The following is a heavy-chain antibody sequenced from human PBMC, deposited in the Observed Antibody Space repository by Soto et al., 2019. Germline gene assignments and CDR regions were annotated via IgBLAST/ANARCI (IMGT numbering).Heavy chain of an antibody. V-gene: IGHV6-1*01. D-gene: IGHD1-7*01. CDR2: TYYRCKWYN. J-gene: IGHJ6*02. CDR1: AHSVSSNSAA. Sequence: SQTLSLTCAISAHSVSSNSAASNWIRQSPSRGLEWLGRTYYRCKWYNDYAVSVKSRITINPDTSKKQFSLQLNSVTPQDTAVYYCARDWGLTGNTGDYYYYYGMDVWGQGTTVTAP. CDR3: ARDWGLTGNTGDYYYYYGMDV.